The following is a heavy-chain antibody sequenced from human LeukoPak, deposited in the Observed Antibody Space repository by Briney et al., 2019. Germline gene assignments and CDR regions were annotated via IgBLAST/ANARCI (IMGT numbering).Heavy chain of an antibody. CDR1: GFTFSSYA. Sequence: GGSLTLSCAASGFTFSSYAMSWVRQAPGKGLEWVSAISGSGGSTYYADSVKGRFTISRDNSKNTLYLQMNSLRAEDTAVYYCANDYGYGSGQTPFAEYFQHWGQGTLVTVSS. J-gene: IGHJ1*01. D-gene: IGHD6-19*01. V-gene: IGHV3-23*01. CDR2: ISGSGGST. CDR3: ANDYGYGSGQTPFAEYFQH.